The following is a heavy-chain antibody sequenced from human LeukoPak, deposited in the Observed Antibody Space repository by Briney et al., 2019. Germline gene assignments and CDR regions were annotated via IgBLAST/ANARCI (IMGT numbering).Heavy chain of an antibody. CDR3: ARGGDPHYGMDV. V-gene: IGHV4-59*01. CDR2: IYYSGST. J-gene: IGHJ6*02. Sequence: PSETLSLTCTVSGGSISSYYWSWIRQPPGKGLEWIGNIYYSGSTNYNPSLRSRVTILVDTSKNQCSLKLSSVTAADTAVYYCARGGDPHYGMDVWGQGTTVTVSS. D-gene: IGHD2-21*01. CDR1: GGSISSYY.